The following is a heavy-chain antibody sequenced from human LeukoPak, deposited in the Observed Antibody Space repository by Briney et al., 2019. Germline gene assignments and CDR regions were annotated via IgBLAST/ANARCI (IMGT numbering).Heavy chain of an antibody. Sequence: GGSLRLSCAASGFTFSNAWMSWVRQAPGKGLEWVGRIKSKTDGGTTDYAAPVKGRFTISRDDSKNTLYLQMNSLKTEDTAVYYCTTGAPGGLRLGELSLPHVKNWEDYYYGMDVWGQGTTVTVSS. D-gene: IGHD3-16*02. CDR3: TTGAPGGLRLGELSLPHVKNWEDYYYGMDV. CDR2: IKSKTDGGTT. V-gene: IGHV3-15*01. J-gene: IGHJ6*02. CDR1: GFTFSNAW.